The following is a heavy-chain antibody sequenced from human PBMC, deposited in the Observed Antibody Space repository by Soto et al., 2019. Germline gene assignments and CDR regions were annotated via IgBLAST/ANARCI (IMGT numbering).Heavy chain of an antibody. CDR3: ARDLTDTAAPSSWYFDL. J-gene: IGHJ2*01. CDR1: GFTFSSYW. CDR2: IKQDGSEK. V-gene: IGHV3-7*03. D-gene: IGHD5-18*01. Sequence: EVQLVESGGGLVQPGGSLRLSCAASGFTFSSYWMSWVRQAPGKGLEWVANIKQDGSEKYYVDSVKGRFTISRDNAKNSLYLQMNSLRAEDTAVYYCARDLTDTAAPSSWYFDLWGRGTLVTVSS.